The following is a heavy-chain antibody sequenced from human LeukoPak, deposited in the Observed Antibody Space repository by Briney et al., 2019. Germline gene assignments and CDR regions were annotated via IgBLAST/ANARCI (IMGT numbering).Heavy chain of an antibody. CDR2: INPNSGGT. J-gene: IGHJ5*02. CDR3: ARVPSGYSSGWSNHWFDP. V-gene: IGHV1-2*02. Sequence: ASVKVSCKASGYTFTGYYMHWVRQAPGQGLEWMGWINPNSGGTNYAQKFQGRVTMTRETSISTAYMGLSCLRSADTSVYYCARVPSGYSSGWSNHWFDPWGQGTLVTVSS. D-gene: IGHD6-19*01. CDR1: GYTFTGYY.